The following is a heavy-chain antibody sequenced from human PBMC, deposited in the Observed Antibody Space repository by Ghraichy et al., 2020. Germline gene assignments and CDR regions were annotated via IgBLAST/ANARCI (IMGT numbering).Heavy chain of an antibody. Sequence: SETLSLTCTVAGGSISSSSYYWGWIRQPPGKGLEWIGSIYYSGSTYYNPSLKSRVTISVDTSKNQFSLKLSSVTAADTAVYYCARQNYYGSGSYRRYYGMAAWGKGTTVTVPS. CDR3: ARQNYYGSGSYRRYYGMAA. CDR2: IYYSGST. CDR1: GGSISSSSYY. D-gene: IGHD3-10*01. J-gene: IGHJ6*04. V-gene: IGHV4-39*01.